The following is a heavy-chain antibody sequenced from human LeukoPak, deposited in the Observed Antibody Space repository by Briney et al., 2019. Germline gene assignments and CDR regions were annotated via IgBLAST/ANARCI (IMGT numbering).Heavy chain of an antibody. Sequence: ASVSVSFTASGYTFTVYYMHWVRQAPGQGLGWMGWINPNSGGTNYAQKFQGRGTITRDTAISTAYMELSRLRSGDTAVYYCESLHGGSGSYSTSINFFHWGQQPLLTVSS. J-gene: IGHJ4*02. CDR1: GYTFTVYY. V-gene: IGHV1-2*02. CDR3: ESLHGGSGSYSTSINFFH. D-gene: IGHD3-22*01. CDR2: INPNSGGT.